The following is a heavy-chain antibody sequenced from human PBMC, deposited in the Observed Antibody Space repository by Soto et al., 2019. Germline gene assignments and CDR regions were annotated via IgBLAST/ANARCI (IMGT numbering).Heavy chain of an antibody. CDR2: IFHSGST. CDR1: GGSISNSNW. V-gene: IGHV4-4*02. D-gene: IGHD1-26*01. J-gene: IGHJ4*02. Sequence: QVQLQESGPGLVKPSGTLSLTCAVFGGSISNSNWWTWVRQPPGKGLDWIGEIFHSGSTNYTSSLMGRVTISVDKANNQFSLKLRSVTAADTAVYYCAHRPIVGAAIWGQGTLVTVSS. CDR3: AHRPIVGAAI.